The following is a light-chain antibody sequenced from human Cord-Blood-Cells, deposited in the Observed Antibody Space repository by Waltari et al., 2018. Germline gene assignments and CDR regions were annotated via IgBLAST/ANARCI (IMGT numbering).Light chain of an antibody. Sequence: QSALTQPASVSGSPGQSITISCTGTSSDVGSYNLVSWYQQHPGKAPKLMIYEGSKRTSGVSNSFSGSKSGNTASLTISGLQAEDEADYYCCSYAGSSTFVFGTGTKVTVL. V-gene: IGLV2-23*03. CDR3: CSYAGSSTFV. J-gene: IGLJ1*01. CDR1: SSDVGSYNL. CDR2: EGS.